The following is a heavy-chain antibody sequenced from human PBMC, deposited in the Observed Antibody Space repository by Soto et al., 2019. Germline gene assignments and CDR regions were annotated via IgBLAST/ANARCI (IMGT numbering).Heavy chain of an antibody. CDR1: GFTFSNAW. CDR2: IKSKTDGGTT. Sequence: EVQLVESGGGLVKPGGSLRLSCAASGFTFSNAWMSWVRQAPGKGLEWVGRIKSKTDGGTTDYAAPVKGRFTISRDDSKNTLYLQMNSLKTEDTAVYYCTTLSYDNVVVPAGGQGTLVTVTS. CDR3: TTLSYDNVVVPA. V-gene: IGHV3-15*01. J-gene: IGHJ4*02. D-gene: IGHD2-2*01.